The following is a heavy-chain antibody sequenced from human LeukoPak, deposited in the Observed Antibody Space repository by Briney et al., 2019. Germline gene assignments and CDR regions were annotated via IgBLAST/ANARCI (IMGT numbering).Heavy chain of an antibody. CDR2: IYYSGST. J-gene: IGHJ4*02. Sequence: SETLSLTCTVSGGSISSSSYYWGWIRQPPGKGLEWIGSIYYSGSTYYNPSLKSRVTISVDTSKNQFSLKLSSVTAADTAVYYCARDKYYYDSKAREGGFDYWGQGTLVTVSS. CDR3: ARDKYYYDSKAREGGFDY. V-gene: IGHV4-39*07. CDR1: GGSISSSSYY. D-gene: IGHD3-22*01.